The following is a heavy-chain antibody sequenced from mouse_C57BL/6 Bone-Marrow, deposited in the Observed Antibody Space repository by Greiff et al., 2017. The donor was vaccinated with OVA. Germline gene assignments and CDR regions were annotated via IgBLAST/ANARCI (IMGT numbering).Heavy chain of an antibody. CDR3: ARNYYGSFAY. J-gene: IGHJ3*01. V-gene: IGHV1-26*01. D-gene: IGHD2-2*01. CDR2: INPNNGGT. Sequence: EVQLQQSGPELVKPGASVKISCKASGYTFTDYYMNWVKQSHGKSLEWIGDINPNNGGTSYNQKFKGKATLTVDKSSSTAYMELRSLTSEDSAVYYCARNYYGSFAYWGKGTLVTVSA. CDR1: GYTFTDYY.